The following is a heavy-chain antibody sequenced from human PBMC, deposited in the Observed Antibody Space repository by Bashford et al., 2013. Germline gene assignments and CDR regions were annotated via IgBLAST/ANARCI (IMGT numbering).Heavy chain of an antibody. J-gene: IGHJ4*02. Sequence: ASVKVSCKASGYTFTSHYIHWVRQAPGQGLEWMGIINPSGGSTNYAEQFQARVTLTSDTSTDTVYMALTSLRNEDTAVYYCARGGSDSWYPFDFWGQGTRVTVSS. D-gene: IGHD6-13*01. CDR2: INPSGGST. CDR3: ARGGSDSWYPFDF. V-gene: IGHV1-46*01. CDR1: GYTFTSHY.